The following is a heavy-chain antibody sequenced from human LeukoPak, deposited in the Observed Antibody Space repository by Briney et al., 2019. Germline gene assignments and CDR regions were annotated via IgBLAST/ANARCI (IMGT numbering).Heavy chain of an antibody. CDR3: ARVRTYYYDSSGYSKYFDY. Sequence: GSLRLSCAASRFTVRSNYMSWVRQAPGKGLEWVSVIYSGGRTYYADAVKGRFTISRDNSKNTLYLQMNSLRAEDTAVYYCARVRTYYYDSSGYSKYFDYWGQGTLVTVSS. D-gene: IGHD3-22*01. V-gene: IGHV3-66*02. CDR1: RFTVRSNY. J-gene: IGHJ4*02. CDR2: IYSGGRT.